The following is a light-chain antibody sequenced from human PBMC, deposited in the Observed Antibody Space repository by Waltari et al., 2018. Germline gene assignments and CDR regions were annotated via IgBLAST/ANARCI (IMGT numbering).Light chain of an antibody. Sequence: QSVLTQPPSVSGAPGQRVTISCTGSSSNIGTGYDFHWYQQLPGTAPKLPIYGNSNRPSGVPDRFSGSKSGTSASLAITGLQAEDEADYYCQSYDSSLSGSVFGGGTKLTVL. V-gene: IGLV1-40*01. J-gene: IGLJ2*01. CDR1: SSNIGTGYD. CDR3: QSYDSSLSGSV. CDR2: GNS.